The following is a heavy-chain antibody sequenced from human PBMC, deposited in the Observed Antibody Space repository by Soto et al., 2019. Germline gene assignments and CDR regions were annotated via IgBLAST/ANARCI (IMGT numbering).Heavy chain of an antibody. J-gene: IGHJ4*02. Sequence: PSETLSLTCTVSGGSISSYYWSWIRQPPGKGLEWIGYIYYSGSTNYNPSLKSRVTISVDTSKNQFSLKLNSMTAADTAVYYCARLNYGAGSTYFYYWGQGTLVTVSS. CDR3: ARLNYGAGSTYFYY. CDR1: GGSISSYY. V-gene: IGHV4-59*08. D-gene: IGHD3-10*01. CDR2: IYYSGST.